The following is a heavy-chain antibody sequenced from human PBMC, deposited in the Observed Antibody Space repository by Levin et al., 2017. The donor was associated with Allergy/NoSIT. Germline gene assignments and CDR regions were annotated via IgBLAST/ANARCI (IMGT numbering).Heavy chain of an antibody. D-gene: IGHD2-15*01. CDR2: IWNHGRET. Sequence: GESLKISCAGSGFTFSTYGIHWVRQAPDKGLEWVAFIWNHGRETYYADSVEGRFTISRDNSQSTVYLQMNNLRAGDMGVYYCARDIGHCSTGTCYSESHFDYWGQGTLVTVSS. CDR3: ARDIGHCSTGTCYSESHFDY. CDR1: GFTFSTYG. V-gene: IGHV3-33*01. J-gene: IGHJ4*02.